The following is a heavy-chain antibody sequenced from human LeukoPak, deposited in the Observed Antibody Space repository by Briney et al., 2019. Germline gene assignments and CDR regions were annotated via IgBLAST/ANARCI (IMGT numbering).Heavy chain of an antibody. CDR3: ASPSRDGYNWDAFDI. Sequence: SETLSLTCTVPGGSTSSSSYYWGWIRQPPGKGLEWLGSIYYSGSTYYNPSLKIRVTISVDTSKNQFYLKLSSVTAADTAVYYCASPSRDGYNWDAFDIWGQEQMVTVSS. V-gene: IGHV4-39*01. CDR1: GGSTSSSSYY. J-gene: IGHJ3*02. D-gene: IGHD5-24*01. CDR2: IYYSGST.